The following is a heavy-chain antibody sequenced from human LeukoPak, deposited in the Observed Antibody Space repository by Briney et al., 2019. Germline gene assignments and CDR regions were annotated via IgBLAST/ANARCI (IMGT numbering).Heavy chain of an antibody. CDR2: IDAANGNT. D-gene: IGHD6-13*01. CDR1: GYTFTNHA. J-gene: IGHJ5*01. V-gene: IGHV1-3*01. CDR3: VRPRVSSPGNWFDS. Sequence: ASVKVSCKASGYTFTNHAMHWVRQAPGQGLEWMGWIDAANGNTKYSQKFQGRVTITRDTSASIVSMYLSSLRPEDAAVYYCVRPRVSSPGNWFDSWGQGTLVTVSS.